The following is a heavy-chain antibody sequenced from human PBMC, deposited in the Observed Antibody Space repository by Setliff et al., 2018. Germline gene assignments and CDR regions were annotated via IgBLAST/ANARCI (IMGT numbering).Heavy chain of an antibody. V-gene: IGHV7-4-1*02. CDR1: GYTFSSYG. CDR3: ARDGGNGVDY. J-gene: IGHJ4*02. D-gene: IGHD3-16*01. Sequence: ASVKVSCKASGYTFSSYGISWVRQAPGQGLEWVAWISTKTGNPTYAQDFTGRLVFSLDTSVNTAFVQISSLKAEDTAVYYCARDGGNGVDYWGQGTLVTVSS. CDR2: ISTKTGNP.